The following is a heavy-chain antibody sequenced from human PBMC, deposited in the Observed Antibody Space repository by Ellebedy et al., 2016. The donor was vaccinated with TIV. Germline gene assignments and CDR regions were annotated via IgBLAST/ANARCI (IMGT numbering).Heavy chain of an antibody. CDR1: GDSISSDSYY. CDR2: MYYSGNT. CDR3: ARHLMVGATGD. J-gene: IGHJ4*02. V-gene: IGHV4-39*01. Sequence: MPSETLSLTCSVFGDSISSDSYYWGWIRQPPGKGLEWIGSMYYSGNTYYNPSLKSRISMSVDTSKNQFSLKLISVTAADTAVYYCARHLMVGATGDWGQGTLVAVSS. D-gene: IGHD2-8*02.